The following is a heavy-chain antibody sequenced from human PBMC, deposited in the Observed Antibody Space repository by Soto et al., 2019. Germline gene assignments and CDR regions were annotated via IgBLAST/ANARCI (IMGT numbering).Heavy chain of an antibody. D-gene: IGHD3-22*01. Sequence: EVQLVESGGGLVQPGESLTLSCAASGFTFSSYWMHWVRQAPGKGLVWVSRIKSDGSGTYYADSVKGRLTISRDNAKNKLYLQMNSLRVEDTAVYFGEGGDGDRYDGNGYLGRHWGQGTLVTVSS. V-gene: IGHV3-74*01. CDR2: IKSDGSGT. CDR3: EGGDGDRYDGNGYLGRH. CDR1: GFTFSSYW. J-gene: IGHJ4*02.